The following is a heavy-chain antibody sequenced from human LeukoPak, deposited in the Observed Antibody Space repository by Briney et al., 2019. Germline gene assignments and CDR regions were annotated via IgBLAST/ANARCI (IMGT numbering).Heavy chain of an antibody. Sequence: GGSLRLSCAASGFTFSSYAMSWVRQAPGKGLEWVSAISGSGGSTYYADSVKGRFTISRDNSKNTLYLQMDSLRAEDTAVYYCAKGGSGYYRSWFDPWGQGTLVTVSS. J-gene: IGHJ5*02. V-gene: IGHV3-23*01. CDR1: GFTFSSYA. D-gene: IGHD3-22*01. CDR3: AKGGSGYYRSWFDP. CDR2: ISGSGGST.